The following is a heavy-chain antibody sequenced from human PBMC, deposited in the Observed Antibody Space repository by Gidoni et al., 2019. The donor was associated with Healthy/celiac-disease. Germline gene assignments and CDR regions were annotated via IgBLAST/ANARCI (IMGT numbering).Heavy chain of an antibody. V-gene: IGHV4-4*02. CDR3: ARRDSSGWSWEPNYYYGMDV. Sequence: QVQLQESGPGLVKPSGTLPLTCAVSGGSISSSNWGSWVRQPPGQGLEWIGEIYHSGSTNYNPSLKSRVTISVDKSKNQFSLKLSSVTAADTAVYYCARRDSSGWSWEPNYYYGMDVWGQGTTVTVSS. CDR1: GGSISSSNW. D-gene: IGHD6-19*01. CDR2: IYHSGST. J-gene: IGHJ6*02.